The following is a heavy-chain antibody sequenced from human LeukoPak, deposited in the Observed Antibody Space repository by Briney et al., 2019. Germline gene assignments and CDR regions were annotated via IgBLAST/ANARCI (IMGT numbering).Heavy chain of an antibody. J-gene: IGHJ4*02. V-gene: IGHV3-23*01. D-gene: IGHD6-19*01. CDR1: GFTFSSYA. CDR3: ARDKAVAGTDFDY. CDR2: INGSGGST. Sequence: GGSLRLSCAASGFTFSSYAMTWVRQAPGKGLEWVSDINGSGGSTYYADSVKGRFTISRDNSKNTLYLQMNSLRAEDTAVYYCARDKAVAGTDFDYWGQGTLVTVSS.